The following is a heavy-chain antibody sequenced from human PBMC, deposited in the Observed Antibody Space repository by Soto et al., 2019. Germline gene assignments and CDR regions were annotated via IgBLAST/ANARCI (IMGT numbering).Heavy chain of an antibody. Sequence: PSETLSLTCAVSGGSFSGYYWSWIRQPPGKGLEWIGEINHSGSTNYNPSLKSRVTISVDTSKNQFSLKLSSVTAADTAVYYCARVTMIVAVGYFDEWGQGTLVTVSA. CDR3: ARVTMIVAVGYFDE. D-gene: IGHD3-22*01. V-gene: IGHV4-34*01. J-gene: IGHJ4*02. CDR1: GGSFSGYY. CDR2: INHSGST.